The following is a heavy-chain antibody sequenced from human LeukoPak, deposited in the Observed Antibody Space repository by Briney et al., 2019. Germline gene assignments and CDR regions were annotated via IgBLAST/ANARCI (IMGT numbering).Heavy chain of an antibody. J-gene: IGHJ4*02. D-gene: IGHD1-1*01. V-gene: IGHV4-39*01. CDR3: ARHLSGTTMSHYFDF. CDR1: GDSISSGRNY. CDR2: IYSSGNT. Sequence: PSETLSLTCSVSGDSISSGRNYWGWIRQSSGKGLEWIASIYSSGNTHSNPSLKSRVSISVDTSKNQVSLKLYSVTASDAAIYYCARHLSGTTMSHYFDFWGQGTLVTVSS.